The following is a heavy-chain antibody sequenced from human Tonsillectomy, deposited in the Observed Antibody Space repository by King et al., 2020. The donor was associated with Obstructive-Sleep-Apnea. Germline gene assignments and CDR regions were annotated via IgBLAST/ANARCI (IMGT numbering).Heavy chain of an antibody. Sequence: VQLVESGGGVVQPGRSLRLSCAASGFTFSTYEMHWVRQAPGKGLEWVAVISYDGRDKYYADSVKGRFTISRDNSKKTLSLQMNSLTTEDTAVFYCATYGDYPGSSFDYWGQGTLVTVSS. CDR1: GFTFSTYE. CDR2: ISYDGRDK. J-gene: IGHJ4*02. D-gene: IGHD4-17*01. V-gene: IGHV3-30*04. CDR3: ATYGDYPGSSFDY.